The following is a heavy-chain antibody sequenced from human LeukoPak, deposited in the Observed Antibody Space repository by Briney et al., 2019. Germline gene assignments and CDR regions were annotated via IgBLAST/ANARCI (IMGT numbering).Heavy chain of an antibody. J-gene: IGHJ4*02. CDR3: AKDLRYNSGWYLDY. CDR2: MSYDGNNK. V-gene: IGHV3-30*04. Sequence: PGGSLRLSCAASGFTFSTYAMHWVRQAPGKGLEWVAVMSYDGNNKYYAGSVKGRFLISRDNSKNTLYLQMNTLRAEDTAVYYCAKDLRYNSGWYLDYWGQGTLVTVSS. CDR1: GFTFSTYA. D-gene: IGHD6-19*01.